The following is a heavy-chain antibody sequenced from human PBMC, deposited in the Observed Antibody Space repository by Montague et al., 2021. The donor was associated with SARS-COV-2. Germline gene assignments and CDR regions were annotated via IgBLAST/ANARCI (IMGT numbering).Heavy chain of an antibody. J-gene: IGHJ4*02. V-gene: IGHV4-59*01. CDR2: IFYTGST. CDR1: GGSTSNYY. CDR3: ARAQNICFIANCVNYFDL. D-gene: IGHD2-15*01. Sequence: SETLSLTCSVSGGSTSNYYWTWIRQSPGKGLQWIGYIFYTGSTKFNPSLKSRVSMSLDTSKNHLSLGLSAVTAADTARYYCARAQNICFIANCVNYFDLWGRGALVTVSS.